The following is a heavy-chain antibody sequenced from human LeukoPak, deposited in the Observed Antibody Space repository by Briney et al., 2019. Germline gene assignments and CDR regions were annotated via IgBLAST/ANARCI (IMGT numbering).Heavy chain of an antibody. Sequence: GGSLRLSCAASGFTFSSHGMHWVRQAPGKGLEWVAFIRRDGSDKYYADSVKGRFTISRDNSKNTLYLQMNSLRAEDTAVYYCAKDHSQNFDYWGQGTLVTVSS. J-gene: IGHJ4*02. CDR3: AKDHSQNFDY. CDR2: IRRDGSDK. D-gene: IGHD5-18*01. V-gene: IGHV3-30*02. CDR1: GFTFSSHG.